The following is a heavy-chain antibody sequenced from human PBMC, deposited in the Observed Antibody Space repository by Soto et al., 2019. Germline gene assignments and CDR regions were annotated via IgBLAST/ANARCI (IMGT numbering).Heavy chain of an antibody. D-gene: IGHD6-6*01. CDR3: ARGSSSSPWFDP. Sequence: SETLSLTCTVSGGSISSGGYYWSWIRQHPGKGLEWIGYIYYSGSTCYNPSLKSRVTISVDTSKNQFSLKLSSVTAADTAVYYCARGSSSSPWFDPWGQGTLVTVSS. V-gene: IGHV4-31*03. CDR2: IYYSGST. CDR1: GGSISSGGYY. J-gene: IGHJ5*02.